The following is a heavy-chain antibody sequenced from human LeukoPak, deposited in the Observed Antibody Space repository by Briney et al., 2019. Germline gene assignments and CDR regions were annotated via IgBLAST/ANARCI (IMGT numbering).Heavy chain of an antibody. CDR1: GFTFSNFE. V-gene: IGHV3-33*08. J-gene: IGHJ4*02. D-gene: IGHD1-14*01. CDR3: ARGQPGDPIDY. Sequence: GGSLRLSCAASGFTFSNFEFNWVRQAPGKGLEWVAVIWYDGSNKYYADSVKGRFTISRDNSKNTLYLQMNSLRAEDTAVYYCARGQPGDPIDYWGQGTLVTVSS. CDR2: IWYDGSNK.